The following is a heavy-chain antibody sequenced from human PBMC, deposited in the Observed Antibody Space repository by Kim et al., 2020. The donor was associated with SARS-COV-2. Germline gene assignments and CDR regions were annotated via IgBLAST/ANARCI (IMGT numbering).Heavy chain of an antibody. J-gene: IGHJ4*02. CDR2: IYSGGSST. CDR1: GFTFSSYA. Sequence: GGSLRLSCAASGFTFSSYAMSWVRQAPGKGLEWVSVIYSGGSSTYYADSVKGRFTISRDNSKNTLYLQMNSLRAEDTAVYYCARAGLYYFDYWGQGTLVT. V-gene: IGHV3-23*03. CDR3: ARAGLYYFDY.